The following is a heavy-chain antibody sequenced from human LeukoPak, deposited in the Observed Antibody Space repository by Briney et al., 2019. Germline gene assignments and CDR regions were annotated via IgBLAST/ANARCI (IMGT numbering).Heavy chain of an antibody. V-gene: IGHV3-23*01. D-gene: IGHD6-19*01. J-gene: IGHJ4*02. CDR2: ISGSGGST. CDR3: AKGAVAGTRRIFLDY. Sequence: PGGSLRLSCAASGFTFSSYAMSWVRQAAAKGLEWVSAISGSGGSTYYADSVKGRFTISRDNSKNTLYLQMNSLRAEDTAVYYCAKGAVAGTRRIFLDYWGQGTLVTVSS. CDR1: GFTFSSYA.